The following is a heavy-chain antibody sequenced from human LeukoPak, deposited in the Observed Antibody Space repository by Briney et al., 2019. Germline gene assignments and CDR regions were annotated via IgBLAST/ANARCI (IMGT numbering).Heavy chain of an antibody. Sequence: GASVKVSCKASGYTLTDYYMHWVRQAPGQGLEWMGRINPNSGGTNYAQKFQGRVTMTRDTSISTVYMELSRLRSDDTAVYYCTRYREWAAGYGMDVWGQGTTVTVSS. D-gene: IGHD6-13*01. CDR2: INPNSGGT. J-gene: IGHJ6*02. CDR3: TRYREWAAGYGMDV. CDR1: GYTLTDYY. V-gene: IGHV1-2*06.